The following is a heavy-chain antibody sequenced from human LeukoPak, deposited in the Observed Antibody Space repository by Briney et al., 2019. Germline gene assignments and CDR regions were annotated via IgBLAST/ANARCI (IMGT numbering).Heavy chain of an antibody. CDR2: ISGSGGST. V-gene: IGHV3-23*01. J-gene: IGHJ4*02. CDR3: AREGGCSSTSCYPSNDF. CDR1: GFTFSSYA. Sequence: PGGSLRLSCAASGFTFSSYAMSWVRQAPGKGLEWVSAISGSGGSTYYADSVKGRFTISRDNSKNTLYLQMNSLRAEDTAVYYCAREGGCSSTSCYPSNDFWGQGTLVTVSS. D-gene: IGHD2-2*01.